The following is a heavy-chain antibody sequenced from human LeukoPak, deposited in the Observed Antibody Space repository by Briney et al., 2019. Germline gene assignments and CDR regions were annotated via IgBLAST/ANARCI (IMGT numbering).Heavy chain of an antibody. CDR1: GFTFDDYA. D-gene: IGHD3-9*01. CDR2: ISWNSGSI. CDR3: AKDRSNYDILTGYLDD. J-gene: IGHJ4*02. V-gene: IGHV3-9*01. Sequence: GGSLRLSCAASGFTFDDYAMHWVRQAPGKGLEWVSGISWNSGSIGYADSVKGRFTISRDNAKNSLYLQMNSLRAEDTALYYCAKDRSNYDILTGYLDDWGQGTLVTVSS.